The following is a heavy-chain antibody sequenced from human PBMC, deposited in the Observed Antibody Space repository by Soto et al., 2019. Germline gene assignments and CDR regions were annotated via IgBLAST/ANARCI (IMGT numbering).Heavy chain of an antibody. CDR2: ISYDGSNK. J-gene: IGHJ6*02. Sequence: GGSLRLSCAASGFTFSSYGMHWVRQAPGKGLEWVAVISYDGSNKYYADSVKGRFTISRDNSKNTLYLQMNSLRAEDTAVYYCAKDRDIVVVVPLPHYGMDVWGQGTTVTVSS. CDR1: GFTFSSYG. CDR3: AKDRDIVVVVPLPHYGMDV. V-gene: IGHV3-30*18. D-gene: IGHD2-15*01.